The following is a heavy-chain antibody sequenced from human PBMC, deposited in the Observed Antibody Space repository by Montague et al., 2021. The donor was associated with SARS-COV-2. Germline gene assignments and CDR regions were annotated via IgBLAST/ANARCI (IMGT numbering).Heavy chain of an antibody. CDR2: IYYSGST. CDR1: GGSVSSYY. V-gene: IGHV4-59*08. CDR3: ARHITYTYYYGSGSYYKCSWFYP. D-gene: IGHD3-10*01. Sequence: SETLSLTCTVSGGSVSSYYCSWIWQPPGKGLEWIGYIYYSGSTNYNHSLKSRVTISVDTSKNQFSLKLSSVTAADTAVYYCARHITYTYYYGSGSYYKCSWFYPWGQGTLVTVSS. J-gene: IGHJ5*02.